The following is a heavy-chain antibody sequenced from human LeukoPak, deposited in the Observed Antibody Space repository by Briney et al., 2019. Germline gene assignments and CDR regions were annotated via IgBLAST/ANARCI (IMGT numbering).Heavy chain of an antibody. CDR2: IIPSGGST. Sequence: ASVKVSCKASGYTFTSYYIHWVRQAPGQGLEWMGLIIPSGGSTSYAQMFQGRVTMTRDTSTSTVYMELSSLRSEDTAVYYCARDTRSDSNWFDPWGQGTLGTVSS. CDR1: GYTFTSYY. V-gene: IGHV1-46*03. CDR3: ARDTRSDSNWFDP. J-gene: IGHJ5*02.